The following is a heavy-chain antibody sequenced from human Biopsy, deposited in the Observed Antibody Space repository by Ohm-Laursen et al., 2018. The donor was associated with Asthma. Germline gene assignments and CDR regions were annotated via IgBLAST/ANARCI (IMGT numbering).Heavy chain of an antibody. D-gene: IGHD3-10*01. CDR1: GYTFNSAG. V-gene: IGHV1-18*01. Sequence: GASVKVSCKTSGYTFNSAGITWVRQAPGQGLEWMGWISVYNGNTKVAQKLQDRVTMITYTSTSTAYMELRSLRSDDTAVYFCARAVDYSHYYGIDVWGQGTTVTVS. CDR3: ARAVDYSHYYGIDV. CDR2: ISVYNGNT. J-gene: IGHJ6*02.